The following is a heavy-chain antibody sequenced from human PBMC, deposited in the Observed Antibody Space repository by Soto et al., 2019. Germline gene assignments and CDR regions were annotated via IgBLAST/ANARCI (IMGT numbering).Heavy chain of an antibody. CDR2: IYATGTT. CDR1: GASISGFY. J-gene: IGHJ5*02. Sequence: SETLSLICTVSGASISGFYWSWIRKSAGKGLEWIGRIYATGTTDYNPSLKSRVMMSVDTSRKQFSLKLRSVTAADTAVYYCVRDGTKTLRDWFDPWGQGISVTVSS. D-gene: IGHD1-1*01. V-gene: IGHV4-4*07. CDR3: VRDGTKTLRDWFDP.